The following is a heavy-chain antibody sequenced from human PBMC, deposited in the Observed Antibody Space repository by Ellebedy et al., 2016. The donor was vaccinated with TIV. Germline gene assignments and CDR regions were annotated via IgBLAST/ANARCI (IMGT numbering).Heavy chain of an antibody. CDR2: INHSGST. CDR3: ARGDCSSTSCQTDYYYYGMDV. J-gene: IGHJ6*02. V-gene: IGHV4-34*01. D-gene: IGHD2-2*01. Sequence: MPSETLSLTCAVYGGSFSGYYWSWIRQPPGKGLEWIGEINHSGSTNYNPSLKSRVTISVDTSKNQFSLKLSAVTAADTAVYYCARGDCSSTSCQTDYYYYGMDVWGQGTTVTVSS. CDR1: GGSFSGYY.